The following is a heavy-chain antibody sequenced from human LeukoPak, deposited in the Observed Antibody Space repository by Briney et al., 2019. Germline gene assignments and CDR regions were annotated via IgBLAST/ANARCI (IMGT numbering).Heavy chain of an antibody. Sequence: GESLKISCKGSGYSFTSYWIGWVRQMPGKGLEWIGIIYPGDSDTRYRPSLQGQVTISAAKSINTAYVQWSSLKASDTAIYYCATISSALSRVSDTFDIWGQGTMVTVSS. D-gene: IGHD6-19*01. CDR2: IYPGDSDT. J-gene: IGHJ3*02. V-gene: IGHV5-51*01. CDR1: GYSFTSYW. CDR3: ATISSALSRVSDTFDI.